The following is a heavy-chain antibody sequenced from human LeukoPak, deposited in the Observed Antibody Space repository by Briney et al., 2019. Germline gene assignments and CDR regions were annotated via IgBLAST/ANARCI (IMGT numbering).Heavy chain of an antibody. D-gene: IGHD6-19*01. J-gene: IGHJ4*02. V-gene: IGHV4-59*01. CDR3: ARVRHSSGWSDFDY. CDR2: IYYCGAT. Sequence: SETLSLTCTVSGGSISNYYWTWIRQPPGKGLEWLGYIYYCGATNYNPSLKSRVTISVDTSKHQFSLKLSPVTPADTAVYYCARVRHSSGWSDFDYWGQGTLVTVSS. CDR1: GGSISNYY.